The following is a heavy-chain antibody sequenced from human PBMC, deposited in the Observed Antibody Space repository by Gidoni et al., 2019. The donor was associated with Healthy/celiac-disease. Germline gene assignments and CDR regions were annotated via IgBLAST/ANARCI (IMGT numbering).Heavy chain of an antibody. CDR1: GFTFSAYY. J-gene: IGHJ4*02. CDR2: ISSSGSTI. V-gene: IGHV3-11*01. Sequence: QVQLVESGGGLVKPGGSLRLSCAASGFTFSAYYILWIRQAPGKGLEWVSYISSSGSTIYYADSVKGRFTISRDNAKNSLYLQMNSLRAEDTAVYYCARGVNYYGSGSYLWSGTHIDYWGQGTLVTVSS. D-gene: IGHD3-10*01. CDR3: ARGVNYYGSGSYLWSGTHIDY.